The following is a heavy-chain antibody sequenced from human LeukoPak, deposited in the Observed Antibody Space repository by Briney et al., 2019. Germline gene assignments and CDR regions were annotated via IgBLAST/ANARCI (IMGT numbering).Heavy chain of an antibody. V-gene: IGHV1-46*01. D-gene: IGHD5-12*01. Sequence: ASVKVSCKAFGYTFTSYYMHWVRQAPGQGLEWMGIINPSGGSTSYAQKFQGRVTVTRDMSTSTVYMELSSLRSEDTAVYYCARDGVATLTNSWFDPWGQGTLVTVSS. CDR2: INPSGGST. J-gene: IGHJ5*02. CDR3: ARDGVATLTNSWFDP. CDR1: GYTFTSYY.